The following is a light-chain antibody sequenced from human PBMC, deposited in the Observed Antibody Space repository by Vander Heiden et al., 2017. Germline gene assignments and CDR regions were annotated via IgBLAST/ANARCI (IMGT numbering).Light chain of an antibody. J-gene: IGKJ4*01. CDR2: AAS. CDR1: QGISSY. Sequence: DIQLTQSPSFLSASVGDRVTITCRASQGISSYLAWNQQKPGKAPKLLIYAASTLQSGVPSRFSGSGSGTEFTLTISSLHPEDFATYYCQQRNSYPLTFGGGTKVXIK. CDR3: QQRNSYPLT. V-gene: IGKV1-9*01.